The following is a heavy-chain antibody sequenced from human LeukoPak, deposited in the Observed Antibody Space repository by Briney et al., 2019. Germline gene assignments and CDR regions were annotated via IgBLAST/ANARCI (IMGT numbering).Heavy chain of an antibody. V-gene: IGHV3-48*04. J-gene: IGHJ4*02. CDR1: GFTFSSYS. CDR2: ISSSSSTI. Sequence: GGSLRLSCAASGFTFSSYSMNWVRQAPGKGLEWVSYISSSSSTIYYVDSVKGRFTISRDNAKNSLYLQMNSLRAEDTAVYYCARGLVVVPAAPQMFDYWGQGTLVTVSS. CDR3: ARGLVVVPAAPQMFDY. D-gene: IGHD2-2*01.